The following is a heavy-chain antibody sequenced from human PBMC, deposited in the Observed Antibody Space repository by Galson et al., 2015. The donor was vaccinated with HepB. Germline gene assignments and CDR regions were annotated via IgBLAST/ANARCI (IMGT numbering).Heavy chain of an antibody. J-gene: IGHJ2*01. V-gene: IGHV5-10-1*01. CDR2: IDPSDSYT. D-gene: IGHD3-16*01. Sequence: QSGAEVKKPGESLRISCKGSGYSFTSYWISWVRQMPGKGLEWMGRIDPSDSYTNYSPSFQGHVTISADKSISTAYLQWSSLKASDTAMYYCARQYYVWGSYLRGDFDLWGRGTLVTVSS. CDR3: ARQYYVWGSYLRGDFDL. CDR1: GYSFTSYW.